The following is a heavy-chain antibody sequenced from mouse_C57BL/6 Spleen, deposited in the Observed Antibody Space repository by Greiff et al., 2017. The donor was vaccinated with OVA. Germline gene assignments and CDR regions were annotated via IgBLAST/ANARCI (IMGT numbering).Heavy chain of an antibody. V-gene: IGHV1-80*01. CDR1: GYAFSSYW. CDR2: IYPGDGDT. J-gene: IGHJ4*01. Sequence: QVQLKESGAELVKPGASVKISCKASGYAFSSYWMNWVKQRPGKGLEWIGQIYPGDGDTKYNGKFKGKATMTADKSSSTAYMQLSSLTSDDSAVYFCARGMVTTDYAMDYWGQGTSVTVSS. D-gene: IGHD2-2*01. CDR3: ARGMVTTDYAMDY.